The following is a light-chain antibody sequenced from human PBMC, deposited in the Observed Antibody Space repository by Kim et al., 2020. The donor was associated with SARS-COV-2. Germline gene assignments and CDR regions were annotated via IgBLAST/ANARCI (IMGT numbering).Light chain of an antibody. V-gene: IGLV3-1*01. CDR3: QAWDSSTAV. CDR1: KLGEKY. Sequence: SSELTQPPSVSVSPGQTASITCSGDKLGEKYACWYQQKPGQSPVLVIYQDSKRPSGIPERFSGSNSGNTATLTISGTQAMDEADYYCQAWDSSTAVFGTGTKVTVL. CDR2: QDS. J-gene: IGLJ1*01.